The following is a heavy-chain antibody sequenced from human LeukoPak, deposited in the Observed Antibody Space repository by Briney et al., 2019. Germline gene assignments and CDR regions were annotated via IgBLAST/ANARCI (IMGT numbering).Heavy chain of an antibody. CDR1: GFTFSSYS. J-gene: IGHJ3*02. V-gene: IGHV3-21*01. Sequence: PGGSLRLSCAASGFTFSSYSMNWVRQAPGKGLEWVSSISSSSSYIYYADSVKGRFTISRDDAKNSLYLQMNSLRAEDTAVYYCARDGSSWYRSIDAFDIWGQGTMVTVSS. CDR3: ARDGSSWYRSIDAFDI. CDR2: ISSSSSYI. D-gene: IGHD6-13*01.